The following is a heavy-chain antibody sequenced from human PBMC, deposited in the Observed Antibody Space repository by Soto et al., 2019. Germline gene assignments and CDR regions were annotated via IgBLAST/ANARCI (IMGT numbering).Heavy chain of an antibody. J-gene: IGHJ4*02. D-gene: IGHD3-22*01. V-gene: IGHV3-30-3*01. CDR3: ARGVDYYDSSGYLSYDFDT. Sequence: PGGSLRLSCAASGFTFSSYAMHWVRQAPGKGLEWVAVISYDGSNKYYADSVKGRFTISRDNSKNTLYMQMTSLRAEDTAVYYCARGVDYYDSSGYLSYDFDTRGQGALVTVSS. CDR2: ISYDGSNK. CDR1: GFTFSSYA.